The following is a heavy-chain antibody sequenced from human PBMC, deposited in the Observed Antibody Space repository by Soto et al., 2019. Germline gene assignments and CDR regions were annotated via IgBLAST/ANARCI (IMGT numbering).Heavy chain of an antibody. V-gene: IGHV3-30*18. Sequence: VQLVESGGGVVQPGRSLRLSCAASGFTFSDYAMHWVRQAPGKGLEWVAVVSHDGRNTPYADSVKGRFTISRDSSKKTVSLEMTSLRAEDTAVYYCAKGGRQWLVTSDFNYWGQGALVTVSS. CDR1: GFTFSDYA. J-gene: IGHJ4*02. D-gene: IGHD6-19*01. CDR3: AKGGRQWLVTSDFNY. CDR2: VSHDGRNT.